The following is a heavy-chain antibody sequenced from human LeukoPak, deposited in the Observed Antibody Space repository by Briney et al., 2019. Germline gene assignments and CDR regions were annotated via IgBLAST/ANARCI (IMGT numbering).Heavy chain of an antibody. CDR2: IYYSGST. CDR3: ARRNWGAASGYFQH. D-gene: IGHD1-26*01. Sequence: SETLSLTWTVSGGSISSYYWSWIRQPPGKGLEWIGYIYYSGSTNYNPSLKSRVTIPVDTSKNQFSLKLSSVTAADTAVCYCARRNWGAASGYFQHWGQGTLVTVSS. V-gene: IGHV4-59*12. CDR1: GGSISSYY. J-gene: IGHJ1*01.